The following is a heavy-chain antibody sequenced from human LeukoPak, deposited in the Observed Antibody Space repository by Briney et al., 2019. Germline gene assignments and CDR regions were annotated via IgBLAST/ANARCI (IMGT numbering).Heavy chain of an antibody. D-gene: IGHD2-15*01. CDR3: AKDRTVVVAAYGGWFDP. V-gene: IGHV3-30*02. J-gene: IGHJ5*02. Sequence: PGGSLRLSCAASGITFSTSGMHWVRQAPGRGLEWVAFMRHDGSNGKYADSVKGRFTISRDNSKNTLYLQMNSLIVEDTAVYYCAKDRTVVVAAYGGWFDPWGQGTLVTVSS. CDR2: MRHDGSNG. CDR1: GITFSTSG.